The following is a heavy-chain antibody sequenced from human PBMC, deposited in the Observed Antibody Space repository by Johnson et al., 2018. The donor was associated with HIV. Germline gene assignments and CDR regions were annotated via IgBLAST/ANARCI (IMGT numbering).Heavy chain of an antibody. Sequence: VQLVESGGGLVQPGGSLRLSCEASESTFSSYWMNWLRQAPGKGLEWVANIRQDGSEKYYVDSVKGRFTISRDNAKNSLYLQMNSLRAEDTGVYYCARDFRWDYVALDIWGQGRMGSVSS. J-gene: IGHJ3*02. CDR2: IRQDGSEK. CDR1: ESTFSSYW. CDR3: ARDFRWDYVALDI. V-gene: IGHV3-7*01. D-gene: IGHD3-16*01.